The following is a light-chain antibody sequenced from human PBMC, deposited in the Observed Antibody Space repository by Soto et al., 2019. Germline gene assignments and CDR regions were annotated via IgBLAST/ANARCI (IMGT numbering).Light chain of an antibody. CDR3: QQYNNWPYT. Sequence: EIVMTQSPATQSVSPGERVALSCRASQSVRGNFAWYQQKPGQAPRILIYDASTRATGIPARFSGSGSGTEFTLTISGLQSEDFGVFYCQQYNNWPYTFGQGTKLEIK. V-gene: IGKV3-15*01. CDR1: QSVRGN. J-gene: IGKJ2*01. CDR2: DAS.